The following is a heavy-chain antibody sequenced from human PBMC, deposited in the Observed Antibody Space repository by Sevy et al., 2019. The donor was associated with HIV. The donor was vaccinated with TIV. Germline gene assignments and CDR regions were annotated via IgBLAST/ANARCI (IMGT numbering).Heavy chain of an antibody. D-gene: IGHD5-18*01. Sequence: GGSLRLSCVVSGLTFSSDSMNWVRRAPGKGLGWLAYISSSSRTIYYADSVEGRFTISRDNDKKSVFLQMNNLRDEDSATYYCARDVDTPFVRSFDSWGQGTLVTVSS. CDR3: ARDVDTPFVRSFDS. CDR1: GLTFSSDS. V-gene: IGHV3-48*02. CDR2: ISSSSRTI. J-gene: IGHJ4*02.